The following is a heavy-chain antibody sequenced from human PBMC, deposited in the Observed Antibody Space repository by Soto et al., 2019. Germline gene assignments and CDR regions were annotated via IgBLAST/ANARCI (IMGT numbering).Heavy chain of an antibody. D-gene: IGHD2-21*02. CDR1: GFTFSSYS. CDR2: ISSSSSYI. Sequence: PWGSLRLSCAASGFTFSSYSMNWVRQAPGKGLEWVSSISSSSSYIYYGDSVKGRFTISRDNAKNSLYLQMNSLRAEDTAVYYCAAAYCGGDCLHAFDIWGQGRMVAVSS. J-gene: IGHJ3*02. CDR3: AAAYCGGDCLHAFDI. V-gene: IGHV3-21*01.